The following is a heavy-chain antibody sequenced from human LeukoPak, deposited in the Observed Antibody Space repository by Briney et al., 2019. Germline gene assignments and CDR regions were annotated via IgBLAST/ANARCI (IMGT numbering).Heavy chain of an antibody. Sequence: GGSLRLSCAASGFTFSSYEMNWVRQAPGKGLEWVSYISSSGSTIYYADSVKGRFTISRDNAKNSLYLQMYSLRAEDTAVYYCARDYGDYGDYWGQGTLVTVSS. CDR2: ISSSGSTI. D-gene: IGHD4-17*01. CDR3: ARDYGDYGDY. CDR1: GFTFSSYE. J-gene: IGHJ4*02. V-gene: IGHV3-48*03.